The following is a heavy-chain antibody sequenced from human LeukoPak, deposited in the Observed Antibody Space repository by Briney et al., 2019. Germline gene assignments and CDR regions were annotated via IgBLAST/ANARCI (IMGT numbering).Heavy chain of an antibody. CDR1: GFTVSSNY. CDR2: IYSDGST. Sequence: GGSLRLSCAASGFTVSSNYMTWVRQAPGEGLEWVSVIYSDGSTFYADSVKGRFTISRDNSKNMLYLQMDSLRPEDTAVYYCTNLPTYWGQGTLVTVSS. J-gene: IGHJ4*02. CDR3: TNLPTY. V-gene: IGHV3-66*02.